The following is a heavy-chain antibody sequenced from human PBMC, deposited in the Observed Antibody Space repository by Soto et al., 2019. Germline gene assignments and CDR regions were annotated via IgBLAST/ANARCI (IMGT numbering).Heavy chain of an antibody. Sequence: GASVKVSCKDSGGLFSSFAISWVRQAPGQGLEWMGGIIPVFGTTNYAQKFQGRVTITADESTNTAYMELSSLTSDDTAMYYCARGGGPYVWFNEFWGQGTQVTRLL. J-gene: IGHJ4*02. CDR2: IIPVFGTT. V-gene: IGHV1-69*13. CDR3: ARGGGPYVWFNEF. D-gene: IGHD3-16*01. CDR1: GGLFSSFA.